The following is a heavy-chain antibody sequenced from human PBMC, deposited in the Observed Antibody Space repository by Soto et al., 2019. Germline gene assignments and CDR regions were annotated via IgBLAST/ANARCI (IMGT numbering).Heavy chain of an antibody. D-gene: IGHD6-13*01. CDR2: MYNSGSD. CDR3: ARHGAIYSNSWYDFDY. V-gene: IGHV4-59*08. CDR1: GGSLSSYY. J-gene: IGHJ4*02. Sequence: QVQLQESGPGLVKPSETLSLTCTVSGGSLSSYYWSWIRQPPGKGLEWVGYMYNSGSDNYNPSLKSRVTISVXXXQXXFSLKLTSVTAADTAVYYCARHGAIYSNSWYDFDYWGQGTLVTVSS.